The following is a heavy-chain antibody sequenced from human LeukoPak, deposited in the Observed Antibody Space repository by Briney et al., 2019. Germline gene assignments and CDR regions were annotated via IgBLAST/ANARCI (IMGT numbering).Heavy chain of an antibody. J-gene: IGHJ5*02. CDR1: GGSISSGYW. Sequence: HPSGTLSLTCVVSGGSISSGYWWSWVRQSPGKGLEWIGEIHHDRSTNYNPSLRGRVTVSVDTSKNQFSLKLRSVTAADTAVYYCARVEQQLVLQYNWFDPWGQGTLVTVSS. V-gene: IGHV4-4*02. CDR2: IHHDRST. D-gene: IGHD6-13*01. CDR3: ARVEQQLVLQYNWFDP.